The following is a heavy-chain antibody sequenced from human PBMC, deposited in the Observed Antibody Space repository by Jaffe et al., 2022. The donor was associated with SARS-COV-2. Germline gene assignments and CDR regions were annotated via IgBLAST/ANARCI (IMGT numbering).Heavy chain of an antibody. V-gene: IGHV4-34*01. CDR1: GGSFSDYY. CDR2: INHSGST. CDR3: ARVVGWDCSSGNCYSDYFDT. J-gene: IGHJ4*01. D-gene: IGHD2-15*01. Sequence: QVQLQQWGAGLLKPSETLSLTCAVYGGSFSDYYWNWIRQPPGKGLEWIGEINHSGSTNYNPSLKSRVTISVDTSKNQFSLKLSSVTAADTAVYYCARVVGWDCSSGNCYSDYFDTWGHGTLVTVSS.